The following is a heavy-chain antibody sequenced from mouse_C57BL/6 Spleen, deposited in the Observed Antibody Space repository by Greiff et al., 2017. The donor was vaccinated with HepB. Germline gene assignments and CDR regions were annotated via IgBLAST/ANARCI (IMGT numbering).Heavy chain of an antibody. CDR2: IRLKSDNYAT. V-gene: IGHV6-3*01. CDR3: TSGYYRDV. J-gene: IGHJ1*03. D-gene: IGHD3-1*01. CDR1: GFTFSNYW. Sequence: EVQLVESGGGLVQPGGSMKLSCVASGFTFSNYWMNWVRQSPEKGLEWVAQIRLKSDNYATHYAESVKGRFTISRDDSKSSVYLQMNNLRAEDTGIYYCTSGYYRDVWGTGTTVTVSS.